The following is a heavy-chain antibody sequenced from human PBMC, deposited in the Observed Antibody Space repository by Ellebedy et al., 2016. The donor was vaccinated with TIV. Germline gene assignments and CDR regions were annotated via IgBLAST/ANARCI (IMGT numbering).Heavy chain of an antibody. CDR3: AKDPIRWGSGNYSYGMDV. Sequence: PGGSLRLSCAASGFIFSSFAMSWVRQAPGKGLEWVAFIRYEGGFKYYADSVKGRFTFSRDNAKNTLYVQMNSLRAEDTAVYYCAKDPIRWGSGNYSYGMDVWGQGTTVTVSS. J-gene: IGHJ6*02. V-gene: IGHV3-30*02. CDR1: GFIFSSFA. CDR2: IRYEGGFK. D-gene: IGHD3-10*01.